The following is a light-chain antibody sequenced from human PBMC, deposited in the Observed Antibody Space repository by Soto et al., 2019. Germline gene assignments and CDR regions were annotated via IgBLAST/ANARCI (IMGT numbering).Light chain of an antibody. CDR2: GAS. J-gene: IGKJ1*01. Sequence: EIVLTQSPATLSLSPGERATLSCRASESVRHYVAWYQQKPAQAPRLLIYGASTRATGIPVRFSGSASGTEFTLTISSLQSEDFTVYYCQQYNKWPLTFGQGTKVDIK. CDR1: ESVRHY. V-gene: IGKV3-15*01. CDR3: QQYNKWPLT.